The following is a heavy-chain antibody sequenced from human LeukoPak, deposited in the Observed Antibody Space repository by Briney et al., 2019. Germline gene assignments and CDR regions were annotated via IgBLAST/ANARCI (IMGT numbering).Heavy chain of an antibody. D-gene: IGHD6-19*01. V-gene: IGHV5-10-1*01. J-gene: IGHJ4*02. CDR3: ARLPGIAMAARSPLDY. CDR2: FDPIDLYI. CDR1: GYSFTYYW. Sequence: KPGDPLRISCKGSGYSFTYYWISWVRQMPGKGLEWMGRFDPIDLYINYSPSFQGNVTFSVDKSISTAYLQWSSLRASDTAMYRCARLPGIAMAARSPLDYWGQGTLVTSST.